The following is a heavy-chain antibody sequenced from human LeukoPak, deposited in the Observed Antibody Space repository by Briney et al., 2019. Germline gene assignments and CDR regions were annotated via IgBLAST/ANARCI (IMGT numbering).Heavy chain of an antibody. V-gene: IGHV4-61*01. CDR3: ARSPSGYRFDS. D-gene: IGHD3-22*01. Sequence: PSETLSLTCAVSGGYVNRGTFFWTWIRKPPGKGLEWIGYISNSGSTNYHPSLKSRVTISSVTSKTQFTLKLTSVTAADTAVYYCARSPSGYRFDSWGQGTLVTVSS. CDR2: ISNSGST. J-gene: IGHJ4*02. CDR1: GGYVNRGTFF.